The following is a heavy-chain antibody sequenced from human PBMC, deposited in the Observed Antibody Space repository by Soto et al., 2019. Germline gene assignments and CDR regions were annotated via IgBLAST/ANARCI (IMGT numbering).Heavy chain of an antibody. Sequence: PSETLSLTCTVSGGSVSSGSYYWSWIREPPGKGLEWIGYIYYSGSTNYNPSLKSRVTISVDTSKNQFSLKLSSVTAADTAVYYCARDRLEMATIHDAFDIWGQGTMVTVSS. CDR2: IYYSGST. CDR1: GGSVSSGSYY. CDR3: ARDRLEMATIHDAFDI. J-gene: IGHJ3*02. D-gene: IGHD5-12*01. V-gene: IGHV4-61*01.